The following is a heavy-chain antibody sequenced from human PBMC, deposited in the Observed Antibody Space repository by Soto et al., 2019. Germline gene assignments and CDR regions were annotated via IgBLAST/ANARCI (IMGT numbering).Heavy chain of an antibody. CDR2: INPATGAA. Sequence: QLHLVQSGAVVKKPGASVTVSCSASGYPVTAYYMHWVRQAPGRGLEWMGGINPATGAAKYTQTSRGRLTRPGDTSTGTVFMELSGLKSEDPAVFYGARGGGVGVAGSAAFDMWGQGTLVTVSS. CDR3: ARGGGVGVAGSAAFDM. CDR1: GYPVTAYY. J-gene: IGHJ3*02. V-gene: IGHV1-2*02. D-gene: IGHD3-3*01.